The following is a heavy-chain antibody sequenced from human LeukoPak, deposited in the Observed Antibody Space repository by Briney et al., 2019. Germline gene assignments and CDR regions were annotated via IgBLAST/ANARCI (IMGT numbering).Heavy chain of an antibody. J-gene: IGHJ4*02. CDR2: ISGSGGST. D-gene: IGHD3-22*01. V-gene: IGHV3-23*01. CDR3: AKTAEYYYDSSGPSDY. CDR1: GFTFSSYA. Sequence: GSLRLSCAASGFTFSSYAMSWVRQAPGKGLEWVSAISGSGGSTYYADSVKGRFTISRDNSKNTLYLQMNSLRAEDTAVYYCAKTAEYYYDSSGPSDYWGQGTLVTVSS.